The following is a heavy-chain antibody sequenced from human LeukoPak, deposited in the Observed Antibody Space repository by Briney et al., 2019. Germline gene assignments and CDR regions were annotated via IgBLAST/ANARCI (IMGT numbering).Heavy chain of an antibody. J-gene: IGHJ4*02. D-gene: IGHD6-6*01. V-gene: IGHV4-38-2*01. CDR1: GYSISSGYY. CDR3: AHATYSSSGSTIDY. Sequence: SETLSLTCAVSGYSISSGYYWGWIRPPPGKGLEWIGSIYHSGCTSYHPSLKSRVTISVDTSKNQFSLKLSSVTAADTAVYYCAHATYSSSGSTIDYWGQGPLVTVSS. CDR2: IYHSGCT.